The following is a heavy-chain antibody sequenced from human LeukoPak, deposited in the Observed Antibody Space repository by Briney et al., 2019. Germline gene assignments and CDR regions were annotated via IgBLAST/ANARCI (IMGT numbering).Heavy chain of an antibody. Sequence: SETLSLTCTVSGGSISSSSYYWGWIRQPPGKGLEWIGSIYYSGSTYYNPSLKSRVTISVDTSKNQFSLKLSSVTAADTAVYYCASMALRGMDVWGQGTTVTVSS. D-gene: IGHD3-10*01. CDR3: ASMALRGMDV. V-gene: IGHV4-39*07. CDR2: IYYSGST. CDR1: GGSISSSSYY. J-gene: IGHJ6*02.